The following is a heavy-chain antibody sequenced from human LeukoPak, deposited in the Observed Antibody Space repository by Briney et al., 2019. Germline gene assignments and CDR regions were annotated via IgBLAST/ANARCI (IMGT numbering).Heavy chain of an antibody. V-gene: IGHV1-8*01. Sequence: WASVKVSCKASGYTFTSYAINWVRQPTGQGLEWMGWMNPNSGNTGYAPKFQGRVTMTRNTSISTAYMELSSLRSEDTAVYYCARGPGVRGVINNYWGQGTLVTVSS. J-gene: IGHJ4*02. CDR1: GYTFTSYA. CDR2: MNPNSGNT. D-gene: IGHD3-10*01. CDR3: ARGPGVRGVINNY.